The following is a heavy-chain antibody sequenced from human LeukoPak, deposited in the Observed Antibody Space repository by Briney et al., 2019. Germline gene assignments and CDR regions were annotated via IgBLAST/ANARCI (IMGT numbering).Heavy chain of an antibody. J-gene: IGHJ4*02. V-gene: IGHV3-23*01. CDR3: ARLPTFYYDSSGYHYDY. CDR2: TAGSGISK. D-gene: IGHD3-22*01. Sequence: PGGSLRLSCVASGFTVSAKCMSWVRQAPGRGLEWASSTAGSGISKDYADSVKGRLTISKDKSKNTLYLQMDNLRAEDTGVYFCARLPTFYYDSSGYHYDYWGQGTLVTVSS. CDR1: GFTVSAKC.